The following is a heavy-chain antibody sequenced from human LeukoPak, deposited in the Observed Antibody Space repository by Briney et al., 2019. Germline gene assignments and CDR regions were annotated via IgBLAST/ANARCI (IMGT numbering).Heavy chain of an antibody. J-gene: IGHJ6*03. CDR1: GYTFTSYG. Sequence: GASVKVSCKASGYTFTSYGISWVRQAPGQGLEWMGWISAYNGNTNYAQKFQGRVTMTRDTSISTAYMELSRLRSDDTAVYYCARDAALSSSWYASWYYYYMDVWGKGTTVTISS. CDR2: ISAYNGNT. V-gene: IGHV1-18*01. CDR3: ARDAALSSSWYASWYYYYMDV. D-gene: IGHD6-13*01.